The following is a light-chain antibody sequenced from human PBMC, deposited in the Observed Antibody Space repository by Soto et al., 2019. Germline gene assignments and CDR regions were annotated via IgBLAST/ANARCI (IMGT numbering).Light chain of an antibody. CDR1: NIGSKS. V-gene: IGLV3-21*02. Sequence: SYELTQPPSVSVAPGQTAKITCGGNNIGSKSVHWYQQKPGQAPMLVVYDDSDRPSGIPERFSGSNSGNTATLTISRVDAGDEADFYCQVWDSSSDHYVFGTGTKVTV. J-gene: IGLJ1*01. CDR2: DDS. CDR3: QVWDSSSDHYV.